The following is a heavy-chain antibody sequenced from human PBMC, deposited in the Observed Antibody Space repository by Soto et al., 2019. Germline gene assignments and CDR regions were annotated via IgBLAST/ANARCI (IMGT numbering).Heavy chain of an antibody. CDR1: GSPISSYY. Sequence: SETLSLTCTVSGSPISSYYWSWFRQSPGQGLEWVGYIYYTGTTTYSPSLKSRLTISVDASKSQLSLSLRSVTAADTAVYYCARHEEGYSYGFRSVQNWFDPWGQGTLVTVSS. J-gene: IGHJ5*02. CDR3: ARHEEGYSYGFRSVQNWFDP. D-gene: IGHD5-18*01. CDR2: IYYTGTT. V-gene: IGHV4-59*08.